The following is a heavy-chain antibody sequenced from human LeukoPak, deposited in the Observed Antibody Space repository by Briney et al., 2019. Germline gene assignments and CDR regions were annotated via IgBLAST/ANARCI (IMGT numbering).Heavy chain of an antibody. V-gene: IGHV3-23*01. CDR1: GFTFSSYG. CDR2: ISGSGGST. J-gene: IGHJ4*02. Sequence: PGGSLRLSCAASGFTFSSYGMSWVRQAPGKGLEWVSAISGSGGSTYYADSVKGRFTISRDNSKNTLYLQMNSLRAEDTAVYYCAKVERNYDFWSGYSYFDYWGQGTLVTVSS. CDR3: AKVERNYDFWSGYSYFDY. D-gene: IGHD3-3*01.